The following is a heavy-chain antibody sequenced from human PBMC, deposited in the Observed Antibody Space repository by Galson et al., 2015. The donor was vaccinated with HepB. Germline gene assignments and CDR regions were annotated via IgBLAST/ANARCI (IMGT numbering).Heavy chain of an antibody. Sequence: SLRLSCAASGFTFSGYAMSWVRQAPGQGLEWISTISANGAYTYYAHSVKGRFTISTDNSTNTLYLEMFSLRAEDTAMYYCTKRSSAHSPSGARFDLWGQGTLVTVSS. CDR1: GFTFSGYA. CDR3: TKRSSAHSPSGARFDL. V-gene: IGHV3-23*01. D-gene: IGHD3-10*01. CDR2: ISANGAYT. J-gene: IGHJ5*02.